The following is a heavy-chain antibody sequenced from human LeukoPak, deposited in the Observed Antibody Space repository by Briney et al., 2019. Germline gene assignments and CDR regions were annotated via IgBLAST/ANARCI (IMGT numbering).Heavy chain of an antibody. D-gene: IGHD5-24*01. CDR1: GFTLNGYW. V-gene: IGHV3-74*01. CDR3: ARVGDGYSYFDY. Sequence: GGSLGLSCAAPGFTLNGYWMHWVRQAPGKGLVWVSRINSDGSTTSYADSVKGRFTISRDNSKNTLYLQMNSLRAEDTAVYYCARVGDGYSYFDYWGQGTLVTVSS. J-gene: IGHJ4*02. CDR2: INSDGSTT.